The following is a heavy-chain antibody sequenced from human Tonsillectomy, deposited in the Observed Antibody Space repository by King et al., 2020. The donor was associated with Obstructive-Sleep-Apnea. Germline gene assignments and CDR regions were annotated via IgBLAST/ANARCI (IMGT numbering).Heavy chain of an antibody. V-gene: IGHV3-23*04. CDR3: AKEGGGSGVYWVDS. Sequence: VQLVESGGGMVQPGGSLRLSCAASGFTFSSYGISWVRQAPGKGLEWVSAINTRGTTFYAGSVRGRFSNSREHSKYTGNLQVNSRRAGDTALYYCAKEGGGSGVYWVDSWGQGTLVTVSS. J-gene: IGHJ4*02. CDR1: GFTFSSYG. D-gene: IGHD3-10*01. CDR2: INTRGTT.